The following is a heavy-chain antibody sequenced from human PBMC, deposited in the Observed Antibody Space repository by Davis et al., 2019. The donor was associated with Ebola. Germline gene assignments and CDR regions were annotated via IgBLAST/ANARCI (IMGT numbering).Heavy chain of an antibody. J-gene: IGHJ6*02. CDR2: IRSKANSYAT. V-gene: IGHV3-73*01. CDR1: GFILSGST. D-gene: IGHD4-17*01. CDR3: TLTTVTTDV. Sequence: GESLKISCAASGFILSGSTLHWVRQASGKGLEWVGRIRSKANSYATAYAASVKGRFTISRDDSKNTAYLQMNSLKTEDTAVYYCTLTTVTTDVWGQGTTVTVSS.